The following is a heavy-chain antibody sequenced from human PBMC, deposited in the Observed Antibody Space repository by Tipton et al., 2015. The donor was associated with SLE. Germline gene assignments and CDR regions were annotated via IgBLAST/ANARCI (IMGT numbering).Heavy chain of an antibody. V-gene: IGHV3-7*05. CDR3: ARDRIAVAVNYFDY. CDR2: IKQDGSEK. CDR1: GFTFSSYA. D-gene: IGHD6-19*01. Sequence: SLRLSCAASGFTFSSYAMSWVRQAPGKGLEWVANIKQDGSEKYYVDSVKGRFTISRDNAKNSLYLQMNSLRAEDTAVYYCARDRIAVAVNYFDYWGQGTLVTVSS. J-gene: IGHJ4*02.